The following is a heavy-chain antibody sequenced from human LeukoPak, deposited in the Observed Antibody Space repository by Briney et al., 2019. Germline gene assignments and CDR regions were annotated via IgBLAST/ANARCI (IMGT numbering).Heavy chain of an antibody. CDR3: AKAANYDILTGYYLDY. Sequence: GGSLRLSCAASDFTFSTYWMTWVRQAPGKGLEWVSAITGGGDTTYYADSVKGRFTISRDNSKNTLYLQMNNLRAEDTAIYYCAKAANYDILTGYYLDYWGQGTLVTVSS. CDR2: ITGGGDTT. V-gene: IGHV3-23*01. D-gene: IGHD3-9*01. CDR1: DFTFSTYW. J-gene: IGHJ4*02.